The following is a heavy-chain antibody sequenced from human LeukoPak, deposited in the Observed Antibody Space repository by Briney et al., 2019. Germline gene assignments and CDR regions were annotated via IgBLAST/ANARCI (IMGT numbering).Heavy chain of an antibody. D-gene: IGHD3-3*01. J-gene: IGHJ3*02. CDR1: GFTFSSYA. CDR3: AEDRSPIYYDFWSGYYRPALDAFDI. CDR2: ISGSGGST. V-gene: IGHV3-23*01. Sequence: PGGSLRLSCAASGFTFSSYAMSWVRQAPGKGLEWVSAISGSGGSTYYADSVKGRFTISRDNSKNTLYLQMNSLRAEDTAVYYCAEDRSPIYYDFWSGYYRPALDAFDIWGQGTMVTVSS.